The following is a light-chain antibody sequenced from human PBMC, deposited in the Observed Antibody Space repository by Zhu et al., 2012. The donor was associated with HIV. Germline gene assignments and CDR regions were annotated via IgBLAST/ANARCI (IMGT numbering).Light chain of an antibody. J-gene: IGKJ4*01. CDR3: QQFKDYPLT. CDR2: AAS. V-gene: IGKV1-9*01. Sequence: DIQLTQSPSFLSASVGDRVTITCRASQGVSSYLVWYQQKPGKAPNLLIYAASTLQSGVPSRFSGSGSGTDLTLIISSLQPEDFATYYCQQFKDYPLTFGGGTKVEIK. CDR1: QGVSSY.